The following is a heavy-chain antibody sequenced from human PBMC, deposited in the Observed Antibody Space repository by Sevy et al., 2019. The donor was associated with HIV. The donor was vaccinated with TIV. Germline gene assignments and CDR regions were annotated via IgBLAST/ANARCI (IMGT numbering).Heavy chain of an antibody. J-gene: IGHJ4*02. CDR1: GYTITELS. CDR2: FDPEDGET. V-gene: IGHV1-24*01. Sequence: ASVKVSCKVSGYTITELSMHWVRQAPGKGLEWMGGFDPEDGETIYAQKFQGRVTMTEDTSTDTAYMELSSLRSEDTAVYYCASAEGGYYGSGSYVDWGQGTLVTVSS. D-gene: IGHD3-10*01. CDR3: ASAEGGYYGSGSYVD.